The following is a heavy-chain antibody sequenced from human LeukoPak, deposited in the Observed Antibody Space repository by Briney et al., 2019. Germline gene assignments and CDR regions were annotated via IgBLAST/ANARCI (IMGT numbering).Heavy chain of an antibody. Sequence: ASVKVSCKASGYTFTGYYMHWVRQAPGQGLEWMGWINPNSGGTNYAQKFQGRVTMTRDTSISTAYMELSRLRSDDTAVYYCARVRPLIAAAGTTYSYYYMDVWGKGATVTVS. CDR3: ARVRPLIAAAGTTYSYYYMDV. V-gene: IGHV1-2*02. D-gene: IGHD6-13*01. CDR2: INPNSGGT. CDR1: GYTFTGYY. J-gene: IGHJ6*03.